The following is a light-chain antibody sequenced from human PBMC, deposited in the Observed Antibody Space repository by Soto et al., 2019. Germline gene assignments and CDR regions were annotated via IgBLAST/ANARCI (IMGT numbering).Light chain of an antibody. Sequence: QSALTQPPSASESPGQSVTISCTGTSNDVGGYNYVSWYQCHPGKAPKVIIYEVSKRPSGVPDRFSGAKSGNTASLTVSGLQAEDEADYYCSSYAGANTVVFGGGTKLTVL. CDR2: EVS. CDR1: SNDVGGYNY. V-gene: IGLV2-8*01. CDR3: SSYAGANTVV. J-gene: IGLJ2*01.